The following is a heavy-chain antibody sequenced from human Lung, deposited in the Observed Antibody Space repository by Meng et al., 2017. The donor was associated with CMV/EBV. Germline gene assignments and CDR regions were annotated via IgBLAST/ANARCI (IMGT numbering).Heavy chain of an antibody. V-gene: IGHV3-21*01. CDR1: GFTFSSYS. CDR3: ARGESEWELLSYYYYYGMDV. J-gene: IGHJ6*02. CDR2: ISSSSYI. Sequence: SXAASGFTFSSYSMNWVRQAPGKGLEWVSSISSSSYIYYADSVKGRFTISRDNAKNSLYLQMNSLRAEDTAVYYCARGESEWELLSYYYYYGMDVXGQGXTVTVSS. D-gene: IGHD1-26*01.